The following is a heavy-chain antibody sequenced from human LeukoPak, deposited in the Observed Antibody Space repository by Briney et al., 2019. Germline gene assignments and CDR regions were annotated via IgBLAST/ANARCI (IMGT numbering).Heavy chain of an antibody. CDR2: ISSGSTTI. V-gene: IGHV3-48*04. CDR3: ARGVYGSGLDY. CDR1: GFTFSSYS. Sequence: GGSLRLSCAASGFTFSSYSMNWVRQAPGKGLEWVSYISSGSTTIYYADSVKGRFTISRDNAKNSLYLQMNSLRVEDTAVYYCARGVYGSGLDYWGQGTLVTVSS. D-gene: IGHD3-10*01. J-gene: IGHJ4*02.